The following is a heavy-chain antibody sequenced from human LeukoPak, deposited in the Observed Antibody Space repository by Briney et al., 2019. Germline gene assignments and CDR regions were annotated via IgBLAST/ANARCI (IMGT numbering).Heavy chain of an antibody. CDR2: IWYDGSNK. CDR3: ARDANRARYFDY. J-gene: IGHJ4*02. V-gene: IGHV3-33*08. Sequence: PGGSLRLSCAASGFTFNSFGMHWVRQAPGKGLEWVAVIWYDGSNKYYADSVKGRFTISRDNSKNTLYLQMNSLRAEDTAVYYCARDANRARYFDYWGQGTLVTVSS. D-gene: IGHD1-14*01. CDR1: GFTFNSFG.